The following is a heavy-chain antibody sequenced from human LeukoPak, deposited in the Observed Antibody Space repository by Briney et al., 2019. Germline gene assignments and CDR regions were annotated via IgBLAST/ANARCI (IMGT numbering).Heavy chain of an antibody. Sequence: ASVTVSCKASGYTFTSYGISWVRQAPGQGLEWMGWISAYNGNTNYAQKLQGRVTMTTDTSMSTAYMELRSLRSDDTAVYYCASYDPSRYSYGYGSYYYGMDVWGQGTTVTVSS. J-gene: IGHJ6*02. D-gene: IGHD5-18*01. CDR2: ISAYNGNT. CDR3: ASYDPSRYSYGYGSYYYGMDV. V-gene: IGHV1-18*01. CDR1: GYTFTSYG.